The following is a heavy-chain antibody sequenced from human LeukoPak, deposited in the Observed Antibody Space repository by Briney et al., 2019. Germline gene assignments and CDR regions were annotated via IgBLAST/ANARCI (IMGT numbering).Heavy chain of an antibody. J-gene: IGHJ4*02. V-gene: IGHV3-48*01. CDR1: GFTLSTYD. CDR3: ARSLGLSYFDH. D-gene: IGHD5-18*01. CDR2: ISRDNSPT. Sequence: GGSLRLSCEASGFTLSTYDMIWFRQAPGKGLELVSSISRDNSPTHYADSVKGRFTISRDNVKNSLYLQMDSLRAEDTAVYYCARSLGLSYFDHWGQGTLVTVSS.